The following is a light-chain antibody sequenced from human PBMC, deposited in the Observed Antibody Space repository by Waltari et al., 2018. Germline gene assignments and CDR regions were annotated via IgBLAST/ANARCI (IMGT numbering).Light chain of an antibody. J-gene: IGKJ2*01. V-gene: IGKV3-20*01. CDR2: GAS. Sequence: EIVLTQSPGTLFLSPGEQANLSCRASQFVSRNYLAWYQQKPGQAPRLLIYGASSRASGIPDRFSGSGSGTDFTLSISRVEPEDFAVYYCQQYGESHMNTVGQGTKLEIK. CDR1: QFVSRNY. CDR3: QQYGESHMNT.